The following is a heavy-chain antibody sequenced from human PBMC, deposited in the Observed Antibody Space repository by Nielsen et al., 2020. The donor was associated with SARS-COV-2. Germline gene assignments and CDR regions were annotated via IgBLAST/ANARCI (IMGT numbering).Heavy chain of an antibody. J-gene: IGHJ4*02. CDR1: GFTFDDYA. CDR3: AKGNDGAGPLFDY. CDR2: ISWNSGSI. Sequence: SLKISCAASGFTFDDYAMHWVRQAPGKGLEWVSGISWNSGSIGYADSVKGRFTISRDNAKNSLYLQMNSLRAEDTALYYCAKGNDGAGPLFDYWGQGTLVTVSS. D-gene: IGHD6-19*01. V-gene: IGHV3-9*01.